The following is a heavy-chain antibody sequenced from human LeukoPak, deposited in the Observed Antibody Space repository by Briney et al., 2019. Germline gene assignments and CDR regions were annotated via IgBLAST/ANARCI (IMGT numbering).Heavy chain of an antibody. Sequence: GASVKVSCKASGYSFTGYYLHLVRQAPGQGLEWMGWINPNSGGTNYAQKFQGRVTMTRDTSISTAYMELSRLRSDDTAVYYCARAPSSTSCPNIWGQGTMVTVSS. CDR3: ARAPSSTSCPNI. V-gene: IGHV1-2*02. CDR2: INPNSGGT. D-gene: IGHD2-2*01. J-gene: IGHJ3*02. CDR1: GYSFTGYY.